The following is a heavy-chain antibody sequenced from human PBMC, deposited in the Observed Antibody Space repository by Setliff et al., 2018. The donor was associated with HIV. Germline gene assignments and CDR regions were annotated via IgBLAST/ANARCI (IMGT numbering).Heavy chain of an antibody. V-gene: IGHV1-2*06. CDR1: GYSFTSYW. J-gene: IGHJ4*02. D-gene: IGHD3-3*01. Sequence: RESLKISCKGSGYSFTSYWIGWVRQAPGQGLEWMGRFNPNSGVTSSPQKFQGRVTMTRDTSINTAYMELSRLTSDDTAFYYCAREPTGDFWCGYSSRGLDYWGRGTLVTVSS. CDR2: FNPNSGVT. CDR3: AREPTGDFWCGYSSRGLDY.